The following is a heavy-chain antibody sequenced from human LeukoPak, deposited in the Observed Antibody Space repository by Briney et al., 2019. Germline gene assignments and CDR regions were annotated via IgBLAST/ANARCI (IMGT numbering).Heavy chain of an antibody. CDR2: ISSSSSYI. D-gene: IGHD2-21*02. V-gene: IGHV3-21*01. J-gene: IGHJ6*03. CDR3: ARDDSKFYYYMDV. Sequence: PGGSLRLXCAASGFTFSSYSMNWVRRAPGKGLEWVSSISSSSSYIYYADSVKGRFTISRDNAKNSLYLQMNSLRAEDTAVYYCARDDSKFYYYMDVWGKGTTVTVSS. CDR1: GFTFSSYS.